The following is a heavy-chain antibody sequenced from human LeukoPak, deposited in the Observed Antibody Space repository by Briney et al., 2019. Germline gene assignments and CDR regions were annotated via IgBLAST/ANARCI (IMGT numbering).Heavy chain of an antibody. CDR2: INHSGST. D-gene: IGHD3-10*01. J-gene: IGHJ5*02. Sequence: PSETLSLTCAVYGGSFSGYYWSWIRQPPGKGLERIGEINHSGSTNYNPSLKSRVTISVDTSKNQFSLKLSSVTAADTAVYYCARTYYYGSGSYCWFDPWGQGTLVTVSS. V-gene: IGHV4-34*01. CDR1: GGSFSGYY. CDR3: ARTYYYGSGSYCWFDP.